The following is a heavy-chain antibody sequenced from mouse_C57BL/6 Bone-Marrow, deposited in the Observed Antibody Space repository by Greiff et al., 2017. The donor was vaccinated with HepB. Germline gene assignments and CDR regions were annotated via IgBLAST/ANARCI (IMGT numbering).Heavy chain of an antibody. V-gene: IGHV1-54*01. J-gene: IGHJ1*03. CDR2: INPGSGGT. CDR1: GYAFTNYL. D-gene: IGHD2-3*01. Sequence: QVQLKQSGAELVRPGTSVKVSCKASGYAFTNYLIEWVKQRPGQGLEWIGVINPGSGGTKYNEKFKGKATLTADKSSSTAYMQLSSLTSEDSAVYFCARGGWLLRYWYFDVWGTGTTVTVSS. CDR3: ARGGWLLRYWYFDV.